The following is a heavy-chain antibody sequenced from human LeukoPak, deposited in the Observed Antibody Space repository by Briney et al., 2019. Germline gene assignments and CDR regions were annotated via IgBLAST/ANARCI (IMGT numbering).Heavy chain of an antibody. V-gene: IGHV3-74*01. CDR3: ARDLSGYSDY. D-gene: IGHD2-15*01. CDR2: ISDADGSIT. Sequence: GGSLRLSCAASGFTLSSYWLHWVRQAPGKGLVWVSRISDADGSITDYADSVRGRFTISRDTAKNTLYLEMNSLGAEDTTVYYCARDLSGYSDYWGQGTLVTVSS. CDR1: GFTLSSYW. J-gene: IGHJ4*02.